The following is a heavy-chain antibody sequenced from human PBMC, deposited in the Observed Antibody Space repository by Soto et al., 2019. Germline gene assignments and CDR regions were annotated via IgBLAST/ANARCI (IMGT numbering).Heavy chain of an antibody. CDR2: IYYSGST. J-gene: IGHJ4*02. V-gene: IGHV4-30-4*02. CDR3: ARYSGTYYVY. Sequence: SETLSLTCTVSGGSIRSGDYYWSWIRQPPGKGLESIGYIYYSGSTYYNPSLKSRVTISVDTSKNQFSLNLSSVTAADTAVYYCARYSGTYYVYWGQGTLVTVSS. CDR1: GGSIRSGDYY. D-gene: IGHD1-26*01.